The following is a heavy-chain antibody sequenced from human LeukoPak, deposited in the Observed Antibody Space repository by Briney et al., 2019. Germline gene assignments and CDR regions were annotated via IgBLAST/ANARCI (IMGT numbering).Heavy chain of an antibody. D-gene: IGHD6-13*01. Sequence: SVKVSCKASGGTFSSYAISWVRQAPGQGLEWMGRIIPIFGTANYAQKFQGRVTITTDESTSTAYMELSSLRSEDTAVYYCASSSSWYGDTWVHWFDPWGQGTLVTVSS. V-gene: IGHV1-69*05. CDR1: GGTFSSYA. J-gene: IGHJ5*02. CDR2: IIPIFGTA. CDR3: ASSSSWYGDTWVHWFDP.